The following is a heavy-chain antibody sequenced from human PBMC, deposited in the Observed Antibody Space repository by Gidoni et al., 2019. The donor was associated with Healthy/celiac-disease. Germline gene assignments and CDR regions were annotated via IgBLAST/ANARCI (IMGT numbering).Heavy chain of an antibody. CDR3: ARGVWDSYGNWYFDL. Sequence: EVQLVESGGGLVQPGGSLRPSCAASGFTVSIIYMSWVRQAPGKGLELVSVIYSGGSTYYADSVKGRFTISRDNSKNTLYLQMNSLRAEDTAVYYCARGVWDSYGNWYFDLWGRGTLVTVSS. D-gene: IGHD5-18*01. J-gene: IGHJ2*01. CDR2: IYSGGST. V-gene: IGHV3-66*01. CDR1: GFTVSIIY.